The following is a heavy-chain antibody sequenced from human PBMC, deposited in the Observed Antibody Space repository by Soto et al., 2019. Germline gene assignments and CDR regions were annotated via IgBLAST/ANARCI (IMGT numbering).Heavy chain of an antibody. CDR2: ISYGGGTT. CDR3: AKNPGYYYDSTGYHFDY. V-gene: IGHV3-23*01. Sequence: VGSRRLSCAASEFTFSNYAMSWVRQAPGKGLEWVSAISYGGGTTYYADSVKGRFTISRDNSKNTLYLQMNSLRAEDTAVYYCAKNPGYYYDSTGYHFDYWGQGTLVTVSS. CDR1: EFTFSNYA. D-gene: IGHD3-22*01. J-gene: IGHJ4*02.